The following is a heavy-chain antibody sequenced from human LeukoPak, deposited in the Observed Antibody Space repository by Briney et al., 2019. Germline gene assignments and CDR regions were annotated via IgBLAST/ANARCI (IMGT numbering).Heavy chain of an antibody. CDR2: IYPGDSDT. CDR1: GYSFTSYW. J-gene: IGHJ4*02. CDR3: ARQRHTYGSGYYFDY. V-gene: IGHV5-51*01. D-gene: IGHD3-22*01. Sequence: GGSLRLSCKGSGYSFTSYWIGWVRQMPGKGLEWMGIIYPGDSDTRYSPSFQGQVTISADKSIRTAYLQWSSLKASDTAMYYCARQRHTYGSGYYFDYWGQGTLVTVSS.